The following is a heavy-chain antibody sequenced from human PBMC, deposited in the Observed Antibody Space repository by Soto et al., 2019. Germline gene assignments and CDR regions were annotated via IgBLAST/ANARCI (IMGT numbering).Heavy chain of an antibody. CDR3: ARRWGGTFDY. J-gene: IGHJ4*02. D-gene: IGHD2-21*01. Sequence: SETLSLTXTVSGGSISSYYWSWIRQPPGKGLEWIGYIYYSRSTNYNPSLKSRVTISVDTSKNQFSLKLSSVTAADTAVYYCARRWGGTFDYWGQGTLVTVSS. CDR2: IYYSRST. V-gene: IGHV4-59*01. CDR1: GGSISSYY.